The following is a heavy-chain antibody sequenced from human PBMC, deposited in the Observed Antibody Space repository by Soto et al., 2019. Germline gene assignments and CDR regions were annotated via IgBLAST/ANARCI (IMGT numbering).Heavy chain of an antibody. CDR1: GFTFSSYG. D-gene: IGHD2-2*02. V-gene: IGHV3-30*18. CDR2: ISYDGSNK. Sequence: GGSLRLSCAASGFTFSSYGMHWVRQAPGKGLEWVAVISYDGSNKYYADSMKGRFTISRDNSKNTLYLQMNSLRAEDTAVYYCAKVTDCSSTSCYTTYGMDVWGQGTTVTVSS. CDR3: AKVTDCSSTSCYTTYGMDV. J-gene: IGHJ6*02.